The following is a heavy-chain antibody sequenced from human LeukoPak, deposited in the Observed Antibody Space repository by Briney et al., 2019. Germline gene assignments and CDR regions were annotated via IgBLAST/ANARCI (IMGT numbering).Heavy chain of an antibody. CDR2: MNQDGSEK. CDR1: GFTFSSYW. Sequence: GGSLRLSCAASGFTFSSYWMSWVRQAPGKGLEWVANMNQDGSEKYYVDSVKGRFTISRDNAKNSLYLQMNNLRAEDTAVYYCARGGELLRPADYWGQGTLVTVSS. V-gene: IGHV3-7*01. J-gene: IGHJ4*02. CDR3: ARGGELLRPADY. D-gene: IGHD1-26*01.